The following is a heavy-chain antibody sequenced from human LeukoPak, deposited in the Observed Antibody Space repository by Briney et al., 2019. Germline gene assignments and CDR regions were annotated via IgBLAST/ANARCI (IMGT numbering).Heavy chain of an antibody. CDR2: IRYDGSNT. CDR3: AKDPQKWESYFDY. J-gene: IGHJ4*02. CDR1: GFTFSSYG. V-gene: IGHV3-30*02. D-gene: IGHD1-26*01. Sequence: PGGSLRLSWAASGFTFSSYGMHWVRQAPGKGVGGGAFIRYDGSNTYYAASVKGPFTISRDNSKNTLYLQMNSLRAEDTAVYYCAKDPQKWESYFDYWGQGTLVTVSS.